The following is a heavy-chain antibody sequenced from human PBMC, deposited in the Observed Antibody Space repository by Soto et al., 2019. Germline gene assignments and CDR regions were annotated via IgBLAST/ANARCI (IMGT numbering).Heavy chain of an antibody. CDR1: GFIFSSYA. J-gene: IGHJ1*01. CDR2: ISGSGGST. V-gene: IGHV3-23*01. CDR3: AKERERLKQHRDYCQH. Sequence: HPGGSLRLSCAASGFIFSSYAMSWVRQAPGKGLEWVSGISGSGGSTYYADSVKGRFTISRDNSKNTLYLQMSSLSAEDTAVYYGAKERERLKQHRDYCQHWGQGTLVTVSS. D-gene: IGHD6-13*01.